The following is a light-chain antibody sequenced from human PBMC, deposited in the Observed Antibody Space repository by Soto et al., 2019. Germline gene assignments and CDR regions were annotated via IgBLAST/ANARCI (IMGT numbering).Light chain of an antibody. Sequence: TVMTQSPDILSVSPGERATLSCRASQSISDNLAWYIQTPGQAPRLLIYGASTRATGIPARFTGSGSGTEFTLTINSLQPEDFAVYYCHQYRNWPPTFGPGTKVDV. J-gene: IGKJ3*01. CDR1: QSISDN. V-gene: IGKV3-15*01. CDR3: HQYRNWPPT. CDR2: GAS.